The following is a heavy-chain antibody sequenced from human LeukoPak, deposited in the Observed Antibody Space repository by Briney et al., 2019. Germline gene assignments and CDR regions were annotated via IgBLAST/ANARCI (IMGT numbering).Heavy chain of an antibody. Sequence: GGSLRLSCAASGFTVGSNYMSWVRQAPGKGLEWVAVISYDGSNKYYADSVKGRFTISRDNSKNTLYLQMNSLRAEDTAVYYCARETQTLVYFDYWGQGTLVTVSS. J-gene: IGHJ4*02. V-gene: IGHV3-30-3*01. CDR3: ARETQTLVYFDY. CDR2: ISYDGSNK. CDR1: GFTVGSNY.